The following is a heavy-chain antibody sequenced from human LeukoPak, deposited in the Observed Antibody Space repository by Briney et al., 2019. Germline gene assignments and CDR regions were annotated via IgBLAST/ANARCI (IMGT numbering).Heavy chain of an antibody. CDR2: ISGSGGST. Sequence: TTTIYYWGWVRQAPGKGLEWVSAISGSGGSTYYADSVKGRFTISRDNSKNTLYLQMNSLRAEDTAVYYCAKDQYGSGSYWYWGQGTLVTVSS. CDR1: TTTIYY. V-gene: IGHV3-23*01. D-gene: IGHD3-10*01. J-gene: IGHJ4*02. CDR3: AKDQYGSGSYWY.